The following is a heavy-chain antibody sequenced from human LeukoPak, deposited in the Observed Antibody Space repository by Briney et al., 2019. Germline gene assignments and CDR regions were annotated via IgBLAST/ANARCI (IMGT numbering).Heavy chain of an antibody. V-gene: IGHV3-23*01. J-gene: IGHJ6*02. CDR1: GFTFSSYA. Sequence: GGSLRLSCAASGFTFSSYAMSWVRQAPGKGLEWVSAISGSGGSTYYADSVKGRFTISRDNSKNTLYLQMNSLRAEDTAVYYCARRGPEAGYYYYYYGMDVWGQGTKVTVSS. D-gene: IGHD1-14*01. CDR2: ISGSGGST. CDR3: ARRGPEAGYYYYYYGMDV.